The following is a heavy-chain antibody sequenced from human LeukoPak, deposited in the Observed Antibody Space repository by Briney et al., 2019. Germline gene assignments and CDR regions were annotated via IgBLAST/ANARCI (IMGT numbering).Heavy chain of an antibody. CDR2: INWNSGDI. J-gene: IGHJ4*02. D-gene: IGHD3-10*01. CDR3: AKDMRDWASGSYTFDS. CDR1: GFTFDDYV. Sequence: GGSLRLSCAASGFTFDDYVMSWVRQAPGKGLEWVSGINWNSGDIAYAASVKGRFTISRDNDKKSLYLEMKSLRVEDTALYYCAKDMRDWASGSYTFDSWGQGTLVTVSS. V-gene: IGHV3-9*01.